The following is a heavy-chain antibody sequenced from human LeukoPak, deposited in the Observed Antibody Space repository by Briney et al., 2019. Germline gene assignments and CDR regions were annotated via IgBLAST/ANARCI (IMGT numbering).Heavy chain of an antibody. Sequence: PSETLSLTCTVSGGSISNFYWSWIRQPAGKTLEWIGRIYSSGSTNYNPSLKSRVTISVDTSKNQFSLKLSSATAADTAVYYCAIAVAGRIDYWGQGTLVTVSS. CDR2: IYSSGST. CDR3: AIAVAGRIDY. CDR1: GGSISNFY. D-gene: IGHD6-19*01. V-gene: IGHV4-4*07. J-gene: IGHJ4*02.